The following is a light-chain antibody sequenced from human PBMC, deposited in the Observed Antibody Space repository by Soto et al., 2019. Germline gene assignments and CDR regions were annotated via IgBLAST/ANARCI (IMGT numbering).Light chain of an antibody. J-gene: IGKJ1*01. CDR3: QQYGSSGT. V-gene: IGKV3-20*01. Sequence: EIVLTQSPAILSVSPGERATLSCRASQSISRSLAWYQQKPGQAPRLLISDASTRATGIPDRFSGSGSGTDFTLTISRLEPEDFAVYYCQQYGSSGTFGQGTKVDNK. CDR2: DAS. CDR1: QSISRS.